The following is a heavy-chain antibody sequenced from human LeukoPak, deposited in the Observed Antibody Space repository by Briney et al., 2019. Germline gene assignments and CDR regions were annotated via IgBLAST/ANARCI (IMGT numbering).Heavy chain of an antibody. CDR2: ISSSSSYI. D-gene: IGHD1-26*01. V-gene: IGHV3-21*01. Sequence: GGSLRLSCAASRFTFSSYSMNWVRQAPGKGLEWVSSISSSSSYIYYADSVKGRFTISRDNAKNSMYLQMDSLRAEDTAIYYCTTDHVGATVEFDSWGQGTLVTVSS. J-gene: IGHJ4*02. CDR1: RFTFSSYS. CDR3: TTDHVGATVEFDS.